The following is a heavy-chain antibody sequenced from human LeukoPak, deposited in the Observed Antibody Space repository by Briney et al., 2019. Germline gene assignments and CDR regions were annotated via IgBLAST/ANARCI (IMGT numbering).Heavy chain of an antibody. CDR1: GFTFSNAW. D-gene: IGHD2-2*01. CDR3: TTGGYCSSTSCYYYYGMDV. V-gene: IGHV3-15*01. Sequence: GGSLRLSCAASGFTFSNAWMSWVRQAPGKGLEWVGRIKSKTVGGTTDYAAPVKGRFTISRDDSKNTLYLQMNSLKTEDTAVYYCTTGGYCSSTSCYYYYGMDVWGQGTTVTVSS. CDR2: IKSKTVGGTT. J-gene: IGHJ6*02.